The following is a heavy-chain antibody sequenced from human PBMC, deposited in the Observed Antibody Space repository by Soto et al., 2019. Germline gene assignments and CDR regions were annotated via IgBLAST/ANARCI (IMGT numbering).Heavy chain of an antibody. CDR1: GFTFSDYY. CDR3: ARDLRIAVAGAAFNWFDP. V-gene: IGHV3-11*01. D-gene: IGHD6-19*01. Sequence: GGSLRLSCAASGFTFSDYYMSWIRQAPGKGLEWVSYISSSGSTIYYADSVKGRFTISRDNAKNSLYLQMNSLRAEDTAVYYCARDLRIAVAGAAFNWFDPWGQGTLVTVS. J-gene: IGHJ5*02. CDR2: ISSSGSTI.